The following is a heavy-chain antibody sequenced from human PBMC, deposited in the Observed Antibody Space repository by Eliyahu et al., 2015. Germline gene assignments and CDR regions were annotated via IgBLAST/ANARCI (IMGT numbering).Heavy chain of an antibody. Sequence: EVKKPGSSVKVSCKASGGTFNSYAISWVRQAPGQGLEWMGGXXPIXXTANYAQKFQGRVTITADXXTXTAYMELSSLRSEDTAVYYXARWAPAYYYGSGSYYKGAFDYWGQGTLVTVSS. V-gene: IGHV1-69*01. CDR3: ARWAPAYYYGSGSYYKGAFDY. CDR2: XXPIXXTA. J-gene: IGHJ4*02. CDR1: GGTFNSYA. D-gene: IGHD3-10*01.